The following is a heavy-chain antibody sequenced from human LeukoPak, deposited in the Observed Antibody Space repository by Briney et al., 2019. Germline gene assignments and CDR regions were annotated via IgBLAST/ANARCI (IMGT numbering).Heavy chain of an antibody. CDR2: ISGSGGST. D-gene: IGHD2-2*01. CDR1: GFTFRSYA. V-gene: IGHV3-23*01. J-gene: IGHJ1*01. CDR3: ASSPGYCSSTSCFEYFQH. Sequence: GGSLRLSCAASGFTFRSYAMSWVRQAPGKGLEWVSGISGSGGSTYYADSVKGRFTISRDNSKNTLYLQTNRLRVEDTAVYYCASSPGYCSSTSCFEYFQHWGQGTLVTVSS.